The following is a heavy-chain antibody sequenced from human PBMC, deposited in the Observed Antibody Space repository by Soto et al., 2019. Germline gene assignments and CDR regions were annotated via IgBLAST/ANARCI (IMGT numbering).Heavy chain of an antibody. CDR3: ARFWGGEQNWFDP. Sequence: ASVKVSYKASGYTFTSYAMHWLRQAPGQRLAWMGWINAGNGNTKYSQKFQGRVTITRDTSASTAYMEMSRLRAEDTAVYCCARFWGGEQNWFDPWGQGTLVTVSS. CDR2: INAGNGNT. V-gene: IGHV1-3*01. D-gene: IGHD3-16*01. CDR1: GYTFTSYA. J-gene: IGHJ5*02.